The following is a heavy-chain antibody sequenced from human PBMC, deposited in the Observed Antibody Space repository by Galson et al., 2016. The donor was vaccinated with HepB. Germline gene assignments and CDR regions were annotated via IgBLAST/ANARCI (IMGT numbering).Heavy chain of an antibody. V-gene: IGHV1-18*01. D-gene: IGHD3-22*01. CDR1: GYTFSSYG. CDR3: ARDAGSSGYYEGELPADY. J-gene: IGHJ4*02. CDR2: ISANNDNT. Sequence: SVKVSCKASGYTFSSYGISWVRQAPGQGLEWMGWISANNDNTIYARRLQARVIMTTDTSNGTAYMELRNLRSDDTAVYYCARDAGSSGYYEGELPADYWGQGTLVTVSS.